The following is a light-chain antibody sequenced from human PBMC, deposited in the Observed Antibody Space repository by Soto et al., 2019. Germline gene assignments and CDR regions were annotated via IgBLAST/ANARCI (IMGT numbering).Light chain of an antibody. J-gene: IGKJ1*01. CDR1: QSVGGD. CDR2: GTS. CDR3: QQYHKSWK. Sequence: EIVMTQSPATVSVSPGEGATLSCRASQSVGGDLAWYQQKPGQAPRLLIYGTSTRATGIPVRFSGSGSGTEFTLTISSLQSEDFAVYYCQQYHKSWKSGQVTKVDIK. V-gene: IGKV3-15*01.